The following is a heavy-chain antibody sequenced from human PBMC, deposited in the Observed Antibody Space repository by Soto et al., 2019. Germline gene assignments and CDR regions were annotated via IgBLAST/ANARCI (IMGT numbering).Heavy chain of an antibody. CDR2: IRDTANSYTR. Sequence: EVQLEESGGGLVQPGGSLTLSCAASGFTFSDHYLDWVRQAPGKGLEWIGRIRDTANSYTRADAASVKGRFTISRDDSQNSLFLQMNSLKTEDTANYYCDSIHLGRDKYFDLWGRGTLVTVSS. CDR3: DSIHLGRDKYFDL. V-gene: IGHV3-72*01. J-gene: IGHJ2*01. CDR1: GFTFSDHY. D-gene: IGHD7-27*01.